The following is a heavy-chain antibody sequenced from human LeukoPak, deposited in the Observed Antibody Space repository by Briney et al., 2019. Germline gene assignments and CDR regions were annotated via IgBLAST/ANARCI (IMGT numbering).Heavy chain of an antibody. J-gene: IGHJ4*02. CDR1: GGSFSGYY. D-gene: IGHD3-10*01. CDR3: ARVGLVRGVNYFDY. Sequence: SETLSLTCAVYGGSFSGYYWSWIRQPPGKGLEWIGEINHSGSTNYNPSLKSRVTISVDTSKNQFSLKLSSVTAADTAVYYCARVGLVRGVNYFDYWGQGTLVTVSS. V-gene: IGHV4-34*01. CDR2: INHSGST.